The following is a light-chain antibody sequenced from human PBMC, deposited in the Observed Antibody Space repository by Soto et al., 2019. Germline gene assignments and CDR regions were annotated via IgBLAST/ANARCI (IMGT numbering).Light chain of an antibody. J-gene: IGLJ1*01. V-gene: IGLV2-14*01. CDR3: SSYTSSSTFYV. CDR2: DVS. Sequence: QSVLTQPASVSGSPGQSITISCTGTSSDVGGYNYVSWYQQHPGKAPKLMIYDVSNRPSGVSNRFSGSKSGNTASLTISGLQAEGEADYYCSSYTSSSTFYVFGTVTKVTVL. CDR1: SSDVGGYNY.